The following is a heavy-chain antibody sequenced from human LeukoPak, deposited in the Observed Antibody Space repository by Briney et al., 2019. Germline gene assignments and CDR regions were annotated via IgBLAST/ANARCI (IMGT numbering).Heavy chain of an antibody. CDR2: ISSSGSTI. CDR3: ASGTYDFWSGYYDPDAFDI. CDR1: GFTFSDYY. V-gene: IGHV3-11*04. D-gene: IGHD3-3*01. Sequence: GGSLRLSCAASGFTFSDYYMSWIRQAPGKGLEWVSYISSSGSTIYYADSVKGRFTISRDNAKNSLYLQMNSLRAEDTAVYYCASGTYDFWSGYYDPDAFDIWGQGTMVTASS. J-gene: IGHJ3*02.